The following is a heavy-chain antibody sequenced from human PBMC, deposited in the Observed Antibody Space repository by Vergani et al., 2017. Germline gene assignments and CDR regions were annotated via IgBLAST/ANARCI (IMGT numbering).Heavy chain of an antibody. CDR3: ARVTSSIAAHFDY. D-gene: IGHD6-6*01. CDR1: GFTFSSYD. J-gene: IGHJ4*02. V-gene: IGHV3-21*01. Sequence: VQLVESGGGVVQPGRSLRLSCAASGFTFSSYDMHWVRQATGKGLEWVSSISSSSSYTNYADSVKGRFTISRDNAKNSLYLQMNSLRAEDTAVYYCARVTSSIAAHFDYWGQGTLVTVSS. CDR2: ISSSSSYT.